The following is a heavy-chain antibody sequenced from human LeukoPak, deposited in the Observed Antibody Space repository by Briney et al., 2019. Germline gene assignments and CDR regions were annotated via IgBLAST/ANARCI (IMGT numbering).Heavy chain of an antibody. CDR2: ISAYNGNT. J-gene: IGHJ4*02. D-gene: IGHD3-3*01. V-gene: IGHV1-18*01. CDR3: ARADDWYLFDY. CDR1: GYTFTSYA. Sequence: ASVKVSCKASGYTFTSYAISWVRQAPGHGLEWMGWISAYNGNTNYAQKFQRRVTMTTEKSTRTGYMALRSLRSDDTAVYYCARADDWYLFDYWGQGTLVTVSS.